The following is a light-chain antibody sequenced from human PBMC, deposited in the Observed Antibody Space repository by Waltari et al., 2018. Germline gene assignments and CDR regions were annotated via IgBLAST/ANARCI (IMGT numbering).Light chain of an antibody. CDR3: SSYTSSNTYV. CDR1: IRDVGGSNY. Sequence: QSALTQPASVSGSPGPSITLSCPGTIRDVGGSNYVSWYQQHPGKAPKPMIYDVSDRPSGVSNRFSGSKSGNTASLTISGLQAEDEADYYCSSYTSSNTYVFGTGTKVTVL. V-gene: IGLV2-14*03. CDR2: DVS. J-gene: IGLJ1*01.